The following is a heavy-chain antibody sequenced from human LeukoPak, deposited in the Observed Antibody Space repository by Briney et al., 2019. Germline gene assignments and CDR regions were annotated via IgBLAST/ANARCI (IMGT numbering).Heavy chain of an antibody. J-gene: IGHJ5*02. D-gene: IGHD1-26*01. CDR1: GGSFSGYY. CDR3: ASREDWFDP. Sequence: KPSETLSLACAVYGGSFSGYYWSWIRQPPGKGLEWIGEINHSGSTNYHPSLKSRVTISVDTSKNQFSLKLSSVTAADTAVYYCASREDWFDPWGQGTLVTVSS. V-gene: IGHV4-34*01. CDR2: INHSGST.